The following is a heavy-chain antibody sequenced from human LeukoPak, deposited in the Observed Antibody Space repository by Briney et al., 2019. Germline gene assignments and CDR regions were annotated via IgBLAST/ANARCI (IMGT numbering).Heavy chain of an antibody. V-gene: IGHV3-66*01. CDR2: IYSGGST. CDR3: AKGTRTFVATIEN. CDR1: GFTVSSNY. Sequence: GGSLRLSCAASGFTVSSNYMSWVRQAPGKGLEWVSVIYSGGSTYYADSVKGRFTISRDNSKNTLYLQMNSLRAEDTAVYYCAKGTRTFVATIENWGQGTLVTVSS. J-gene: IGHJ4*02. D-gene: IGHD5-12*01.